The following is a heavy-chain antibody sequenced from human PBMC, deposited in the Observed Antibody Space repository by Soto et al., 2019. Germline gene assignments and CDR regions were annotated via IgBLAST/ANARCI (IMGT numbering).Heavy chain of an antibody. D-gene: IGHD3-22*01. J-gene: IGHJ4*02. V-gene: IGHV4-34*01. CDR2: INHSGST. CDR1: GGSFSGYY. Sequence: SETLSLTCAVYGGSFSGYYWSWIRQPPGKGLEWIGEINHSGSTNYNPSIKSRVTISVDTSKNQFSLKLSSVTAADTAVYYCARGYYDSSGYYSFDYWGQGTLVTVSS. CDR3: ARGYYDSSGYYSFDY.